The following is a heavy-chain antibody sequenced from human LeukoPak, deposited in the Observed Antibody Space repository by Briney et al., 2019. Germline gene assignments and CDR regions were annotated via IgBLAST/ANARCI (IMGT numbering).Heavy chain of an antibody. CDR2: ISSTDNSI. Sequence: PGGSLRLSCAASGFTFSDYYMSWFRQAPGKGLEWISYISSTDNSIYYADSVRGRFTISRDNAKNSLYLHLNSLRAEDTAVYYCVRTKRGYTLKPYYFDYWGQGTQVAVSS. V-gene: IGHV3-11*01. CDR3: VRTKRGYTLKPYYFDY. J-gene: IGHJ4*02. D-gene: IGHD5-18*01. CDR1: GFTFSDYY.